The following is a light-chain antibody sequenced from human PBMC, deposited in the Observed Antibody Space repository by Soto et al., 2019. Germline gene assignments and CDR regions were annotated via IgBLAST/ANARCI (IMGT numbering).Light chain of an antibody. CDR2: DGY. CDR1: QTINSK. J-gene: IGKJ2*01. Sequence: DIQMTQSPSTLSASVGDRVTITCRASQTINSKLAWYQKKPGQAPKLLIFDGYNLESWVPSRLSGSGSGTEFTLSSGSLQPDDFATYYCHQYETYFRYTFGQGTKLDIK. V-gene: IGKV1-5*01. CDR3: HQYETYFRYT.